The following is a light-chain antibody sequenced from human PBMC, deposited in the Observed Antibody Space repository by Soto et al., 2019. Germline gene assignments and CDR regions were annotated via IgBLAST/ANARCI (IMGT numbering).Light chain of an antibody. CDR2: AAS. CDR1: QSISSY. V-gene: IGKV1-39*01. CDR3: QQSYSTLT. J-gene: IGKJ3*01. Sequence: DIQMTQSTSCLSASVGDRVTITCRASQSISSYLNWYQQKPGKAPKLLIYAASSLQSGVPSRFSGSGSGTDFTLTISSLQPEDFATYYCQQSYSTLTFGPGTKVDIK.